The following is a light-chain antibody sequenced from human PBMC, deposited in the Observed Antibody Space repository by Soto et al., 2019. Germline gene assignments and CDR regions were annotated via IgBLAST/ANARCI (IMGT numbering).Light chain of an antibody. V-gene: IGKV1-39*01. CDR3: QQSYSTPPS. Sequence: DIQMTQSPSSLSASVGDRVTITCRASQSISSYLNWYQQKPGKAPKLLIYAASSLQSGDPSRFSGSGSGTDFTLTLSRLQPEDFASYYRQQSYSTPPSFGEGTKLEIK. J-gene: IGKJ2*01. CDR2: AAS. CDR1: QSISSY.